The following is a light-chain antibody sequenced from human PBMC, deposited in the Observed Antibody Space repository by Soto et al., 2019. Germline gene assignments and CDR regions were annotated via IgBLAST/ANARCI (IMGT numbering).Light chain of an antibody. CDR2: KAS. Sequence: DIQMTQSPSSLSASVEDRVIITCRASQSISSWLAWYQQKPGKAPNLLIYKASSLECGVPSRFSGSGSGTEFTLTISSLQPDDFATYYCQQYNSYLWTFGQGTKVDIK. CDR1: QSISSW. CDR3: QQYNSYLWT. V-gene: IGKV1-5*03. J-gene: IGKJ1*01.